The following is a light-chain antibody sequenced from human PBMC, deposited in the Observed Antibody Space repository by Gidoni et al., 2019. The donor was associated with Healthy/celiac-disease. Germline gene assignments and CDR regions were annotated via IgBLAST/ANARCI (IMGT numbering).Light chain of an antibody. J-gene: IGKJ4*01. CDR2: DAS. Sequence: DIQMTQSPSSLSASVGDRVTITCQASQDISNSLNWYQQKPGTAPKLLIYDASNLETGVPSRFSGSGSGTDFTFTISSLQPEDIATYYCHQYDTLPLTFGGGTKVEIK. CDR1: QDISNS. CDR3: HQYDTLPLT. V-gene: IGKV1-33*01.